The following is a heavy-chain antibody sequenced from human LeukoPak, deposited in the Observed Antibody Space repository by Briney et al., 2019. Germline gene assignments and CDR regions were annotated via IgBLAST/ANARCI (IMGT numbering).Heavy chain of an antibody. D-gene: IGHD6-19*01. V-gene: IGHV3-33*01. CDR1: GFTFSGYG. Sequence: PGGSLRLSCAASGFTFSGYGMHWVRQAPGKGLEWVAVIWNDGNKQYYADSVKGRFTITRDNSKNTLFLQMNTLRAEDTAIYYCARAIYDGAWYGFDYWGQGTLVTVPS. J-gene: IGHJ4*02. CDR3: ARAIYDGAWYGFDY. CDR2: IWNDGNKQ.